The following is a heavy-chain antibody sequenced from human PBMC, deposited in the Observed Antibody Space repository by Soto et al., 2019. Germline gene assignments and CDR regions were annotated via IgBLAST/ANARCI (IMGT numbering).Heavy chain of an antibody. V-gene: IGHV3-30*04. J-gene: IGHJ4*02. CDR2: ISDDGNNN. CDR1: GFTFSSYA. D-gene: IGHD6-6*01. CDR3: ARDSSSAPFDY. Sequence: QVQLVESEGGVVQPGRSLRLSCSASGFTFSSYAMHWVRQAPAKGLEWVAVISDDGNNNFYADSVKGRFTISRDNSRNTLYLQMNSLRPEDTAVYHCARDSSSAPFDYWGQGTLVTVS.